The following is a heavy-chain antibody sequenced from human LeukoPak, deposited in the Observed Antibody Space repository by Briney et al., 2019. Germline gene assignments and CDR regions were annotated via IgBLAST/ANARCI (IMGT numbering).Heavy chain of an antibody. Sequence: ASVKVSCKASGGTFSSYAINWVRQATGQGLEWMGWMNPNSGNTGYAQKFQGRVTMTRNTSISTAYMELSSLRSEDTAVYYCARGTYGSGSYWVDYWGQGTLVTVSS. CDR3: ARGTYGSGSYWVDY. V-gene: IGHV1-8*02. D-gene: IGHD3-10*01. J-gene: IGHJ4*02. CDR1: GGTFSSYA. CDR2: MNPNSGNT.